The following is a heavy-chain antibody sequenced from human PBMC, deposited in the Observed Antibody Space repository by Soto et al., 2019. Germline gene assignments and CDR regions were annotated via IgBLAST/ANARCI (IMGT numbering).Heavy chain of an antibody. CDR3: ARGLTGTTTLYYYYYYMDV. J-gene: IGHJ6*03. D-gene: IGHD1-7*01. Sequence: ETLSLTCTVSGGSISSYYWSWIRQPPGKGLEWIGYIYYSGSTNYNPSLKSRVTISVDTSKNQFSLKLSSVTAADTAVYYCARGLTGTTTLYYYYYYMDVWGKGTTVTVSS. CDR2: IYYSGST. CDR1: GGSISSYY. V-gene: IGHV4-59*01.